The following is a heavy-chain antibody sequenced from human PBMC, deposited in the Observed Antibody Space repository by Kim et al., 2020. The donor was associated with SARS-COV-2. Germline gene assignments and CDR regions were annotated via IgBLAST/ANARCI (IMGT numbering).Heavy chain of an antibody. J-gene: IGHJ6*02. Sequence: SRVTISVDTSKNQFSLKLSSVTAADTAVYYCARPNIVATIMGDYYYGMDVWGQGTTVTVSS. D-gene: IGHD5-12*01. CDR3: ARPNIVATIMGDYYYGMDV. V-gene: IGHV4-39*01.